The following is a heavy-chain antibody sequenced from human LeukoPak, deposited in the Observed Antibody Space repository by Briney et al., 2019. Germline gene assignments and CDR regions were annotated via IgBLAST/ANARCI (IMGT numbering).Heavy chain of an antibody. CDR1: GFTFSSYA. J-gene: IGHJ4*02. CDR3: AKENPLQNWNSDY. V-gene: IGHV3-23*01. Sequence: GGSLRLSCAASGFTFSSYAMSWVRQAPGRGLEWVSAFGGGRSTTYYEDSVRGRFTLSRATSKNTVYLQMDSLRAEDTAVYYCAKENPLQNWNSDYWGQGTLVTVSS. CDR2: FGGGRSTT. D-gene: IGHD1-1*01.